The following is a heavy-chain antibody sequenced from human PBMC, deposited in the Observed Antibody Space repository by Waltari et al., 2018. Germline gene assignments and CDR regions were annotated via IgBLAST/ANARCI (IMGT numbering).Heavy chain of an antibody. Sequence: QLQLQESGPGLVKPSETLSLTCTVSGGSISSSSYYWGWIRQPPGKGLEWIGSIYYSGITYYNPSLKSRVTISVDTSKNQFSLKLSSVTAADTAVYYCASLSTWNFDYWGQGTLVTVSS. V-gene: IGHV4-39*01. CDR3: ASLSTWNFDY. CDR1: GGSISSSSYY. J-gene: IGHJ4*02. CDR2: IYYSGIT.